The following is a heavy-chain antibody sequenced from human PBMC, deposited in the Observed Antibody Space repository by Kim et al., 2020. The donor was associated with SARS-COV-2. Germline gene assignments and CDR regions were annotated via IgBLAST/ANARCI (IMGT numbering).Heavy chain of an antibody. CDR3: TRGGIMDDY. CDR2: ITPNGGTT. Sequence: ASVKVSCKASGYTITTYHMHWVRQAPGQGLEWLGRITPNGGTTIYAQKFQGRVTMTSDTSTNTVYMELSSLTSDDTAIYYCTRGGIMDDYWGQGTLVTVSS. V-gene: IGHV1-46*01. J-gene: IGHJ4*02. CDR1: GYTITTYH. D-gene: IGHD3-16*01.